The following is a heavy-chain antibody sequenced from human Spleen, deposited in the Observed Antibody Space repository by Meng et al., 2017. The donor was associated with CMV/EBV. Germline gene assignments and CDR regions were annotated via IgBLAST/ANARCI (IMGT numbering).Heavy chain of an antibody. D-gene: IGHD3-9*01. CDR2: IKSKTDGGTT. CDR3: TKTGNYWLGGMDV. J-gene: IGHJ6*02. CDR1: GFTFSRYW. Sequence: GGSLRLSCAASGFTFSRYWMRWVRQAPGKGLEWVGRIKSKTDGGTTDYGAPVKGRFTISRDNSKNTLYLQMNSLKTEDTAVYYCTKTGNYWLGGMDVWGQGTTVTVSS. V-gene: IGHV3-15*01.